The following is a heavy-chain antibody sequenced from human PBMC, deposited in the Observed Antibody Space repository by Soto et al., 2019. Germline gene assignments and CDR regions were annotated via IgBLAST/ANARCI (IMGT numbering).Heavy chain of an antibody. D-gene: IGHD3-10*01. V-gene: IGHV3-48*02. CDR1: GFSFHTFD. Sequence: EVQLVESGGGLVQPGGSLRLSCLTSGFSFHTFDMNWVRQAPGRGLEWVSSISRTGGTIYYADSVRGRFTVSRDNAVTSLYLQMSSLRDEDTAVYYCARGNSTGSHYNSGYWDQGTLVIVSS. J-gene: IGHJ4*02. CDR3: ARGNSTGSHYNSGY. CDR2: ISRTGGTI.